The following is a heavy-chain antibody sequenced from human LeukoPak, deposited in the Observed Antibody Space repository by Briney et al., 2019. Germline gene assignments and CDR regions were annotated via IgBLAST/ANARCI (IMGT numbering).Heavy chain of an antibody. D-gene: IGHD5-12*01. Sequence: GGSLRLSCAVSGFTFSNYAMHWVRQAPGKGLEWVAVISYDGSSKYYADSVKGRFTISRDNSKNTLYLQMNSLRAEDTAVYYCAKGNSGSDLGYFALWGRGTLVTVSS. CDR1: GFTFSNYA. CDR2: ISYDGSSK. V-gene: IGHV3-30-3*01. J-gene: IGHJ2*01. CDR3: AKGNSGSDLGYFAL.